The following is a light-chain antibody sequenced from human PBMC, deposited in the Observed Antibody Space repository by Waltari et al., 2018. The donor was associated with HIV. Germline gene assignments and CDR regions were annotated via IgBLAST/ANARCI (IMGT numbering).Light chain of an antibody. CDR3: CSFAGTNTWV. CDR2: DVT. Sequence: QSVLTQPASVSGSPGQSITISCAGGSTDVGVYNYVSWYQQYPGKVPKVVIYDVTERPSGVSNRFSGSKSGNTASLTISGLQAEDEADYYCCSFAGTNTWVFGGGTRLTV. J-gene: IGLJ3*02. CDR1: STDVGVYNY. V-gene: IGLV2-23*02.